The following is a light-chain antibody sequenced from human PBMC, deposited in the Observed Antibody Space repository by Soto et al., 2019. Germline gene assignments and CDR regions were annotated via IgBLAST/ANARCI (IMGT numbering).Light chain of an antibody. CDR3: QQFNSSPFT. CDR2: TVS. J-gene: IGKJ4*01. V-gene: IGKV1-9*01. CDR1: QDIRSS. Sequence: DIQLTQSPSFLSASVGDRLTITCRASQDIRSSLAWYQQKPGKAPNLLIYTVSTLQSGVPSRFSGSRSGTEFTLTINSLQPEDFATYSCQQFNSSPFTVGGGTKVEI.